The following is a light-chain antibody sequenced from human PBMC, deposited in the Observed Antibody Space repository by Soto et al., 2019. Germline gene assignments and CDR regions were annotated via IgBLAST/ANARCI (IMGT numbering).Light chain of an antibody. J-gene: IGKJ2*01. CDR1: QSVSSY. CDR3: QQRSNLPPT. V-gene: IGKV3-11*01. CDR2: DAS. Sequence: EIVLTQSPATLSLSPGERATLSCRASQSVSSYLAWYQQKPGQAPRLLIYDASNRATGIPARFSGSGSGPDFTLTISSLEPEDFAVYYCQQRSNLPPTFGQGTKLEIK.